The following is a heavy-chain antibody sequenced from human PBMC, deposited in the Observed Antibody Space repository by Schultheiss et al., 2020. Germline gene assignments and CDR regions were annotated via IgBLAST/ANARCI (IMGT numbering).Heavy chain of an antibody. V-gene: IGHV3-30*03. D-gene: IGHD5-24*01. CDR2: ISYDGSNK. CDR1: GFTFSSYS. J-gene: IGHJ3*02. Sequence: GESLKISCAASGFTFSSYSMNWVRQAPGKGLEWVAVISYDGSNKYYADSAKGRFTISRDISKDTLYLQMNSLGVEDTAVYYCARADGPKANDAFDIWGKGTMVTVAS. CDR3: ARADGPKANDAFDI.